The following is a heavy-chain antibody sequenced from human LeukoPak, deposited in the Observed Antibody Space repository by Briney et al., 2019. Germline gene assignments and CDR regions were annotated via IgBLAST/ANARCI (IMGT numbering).Heavy chain of an antibody. J-gene: IGHJ4*02. CDR2: ISGSGGST. CDR3: ANRYSSSDAPFDY. V-gene: IGHV3-23*01. Sequence: PGGSLRLSCAASGFTFSSYAMSWVRQAPGKGLEWVSAISGSGGSTYYADSVKGRFTISRDNAKNSLYLQMNSLRAEDTALYYCANRYSSSDAPFDYWGQGTLVTVSS. CDR1: GFTFSSYA. D-gene: IGHD6-13*01.